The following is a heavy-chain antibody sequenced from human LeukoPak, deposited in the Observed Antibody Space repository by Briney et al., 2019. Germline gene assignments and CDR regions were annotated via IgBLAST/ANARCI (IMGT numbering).Heavy chain of an antibody. CDR1: GFTLSSYG. D-gene: IGHD3-22*01. J-gene: IGHJ6*02. V-gene: IGHV3-33*01. CDR2: IWYDGSDK. Sequence: GGSLRLSCAASGFTLSSYGMHWVRQAPGKGLEWVALIWYDGSDKYYADSVKGRFTISRDNSKNTLYLQMNSLRAEDTAVYYCAREYYYDSSGSPSFYYYGMDVWGQGTTVTVSS. CDR3: AREYYYDSSGSPSFYYYGMDV.